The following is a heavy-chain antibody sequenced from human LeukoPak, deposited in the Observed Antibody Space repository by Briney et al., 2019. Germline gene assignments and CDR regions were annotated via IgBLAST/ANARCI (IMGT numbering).Heavy chain of an antibody. J-gene: IGHJ4*02. CDR2: MNPNSGNI. V-gene: IGHV1-8*01. Sequence: ASVKVSCKASGYTFTSYDINWVRQATGQGLEWMGWMNPNSGNIGYAQKFQGRVTMTRNTSISTAYMELSSLRSEDTAVYYCARLYRYSYGYKFERIDPDYWGQGTLVTVSS. CDR3: ARLYRYSYGYKFERIDPDY. CDR1: GYTFTSYD. D-gene: IGHD5-18*01.